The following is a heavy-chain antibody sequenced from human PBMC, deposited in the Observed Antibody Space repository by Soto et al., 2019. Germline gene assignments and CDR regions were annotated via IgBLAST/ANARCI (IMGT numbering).Heavy chain of an antibody. CDR2: ISPSGGST. J-gene: IGHJ4*02. D-gene: IGHD1-7*01. CDR1: GYTFTIYY. Sequence: ASVKVSCKASGYTFTIYYRHWVRQAPGQGLEWMGIISPSGGSTSYAQKFQGRVTMTRDTSTSTVYMELSSLRSEDTAVYYCARSNWNYKKNFDYWGQGTLVTVSS. V-gene: IGHV1-46*01. CDR3: ARSNWNYKKNFDY.